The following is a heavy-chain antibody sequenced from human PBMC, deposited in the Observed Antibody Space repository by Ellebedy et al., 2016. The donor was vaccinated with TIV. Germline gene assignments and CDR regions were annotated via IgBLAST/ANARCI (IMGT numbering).Heavy chain of an antibody. V-gene: IGHV3-23*01. D-gene: IGHD1-1*01. Sequence: GESLKISXAASGFTFSSYGMHWVRQAPGKGLEWVSAISGSGGSTYYADSVKGRFTISRDNSKNTLYLQMNSLRAEDTAVYYCARELGYWGQGTLVTVSS. CDR1: GFTFSSYG. CDR2: ISGSGGST. CDR3: ARELGY. J-gene: IGHJ4*02.